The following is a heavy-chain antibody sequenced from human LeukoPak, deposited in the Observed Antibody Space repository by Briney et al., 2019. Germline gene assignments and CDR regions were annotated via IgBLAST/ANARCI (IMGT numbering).Heavy chain of an antibody. Sequence: VASVKVSFKASGATFSDYALSWVRQAPGQGLEWMGGIIPIFSTATYAQKFQGRVTITADESTSTAYMELSSLRSGDPAVYYCARGPADTSGPIAGYLDYWGQGTLVTVSS. CDR2: IIPIFSTA. CDR3: ARGPADTSGPIAGYLDY. CDR1: GATFSDYA. J-gene: IGHJ4*02. V-gene: IGHV1-69*13. D-gene: IGHD3-22*01.